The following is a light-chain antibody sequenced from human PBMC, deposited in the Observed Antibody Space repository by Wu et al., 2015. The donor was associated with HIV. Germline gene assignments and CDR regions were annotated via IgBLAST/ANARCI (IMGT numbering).Light chain of an antibody. CDR3: QQYDSSPPWT. V-gene: IGKV3-20*01. CDR2: GVS. J-gene: IGKJ1*01. CDR1: QRLSANY. Sequence: EIVLTQTPGTLPLSPGERATLSCRASQRLSANYLAWYQQKPGQAPRLLIFGVSNRATGIPARFSGSGSGTDFTLTISRLEPEDFAVYYCQQYDSSPPWTFGQGTKGGNQ.